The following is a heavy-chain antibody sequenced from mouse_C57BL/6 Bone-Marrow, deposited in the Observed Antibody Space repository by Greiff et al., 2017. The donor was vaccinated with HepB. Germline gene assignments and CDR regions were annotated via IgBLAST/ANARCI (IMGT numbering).Heavy chain of an antibody. CDR1: GFTFSDYG. J-gene: IGHJ1*03. Sequence: EVKLQESGGGLVQPGGSLKLSCAASGFTFSDYGMAWVRQAPRKGPEWVAFISNLAYSIYYADTVTGRFTISRENAKNTLYLEMSSLRSEDTAMYYCARKGEYYGSSDWYFDVWGTGTTVTVSS. D-gene: IGHD1-1*01. V-gene: IGHV5-15*01. CDR2: ISNLAYSI. CDR3: ARKGEYYGSSDWYFDV.